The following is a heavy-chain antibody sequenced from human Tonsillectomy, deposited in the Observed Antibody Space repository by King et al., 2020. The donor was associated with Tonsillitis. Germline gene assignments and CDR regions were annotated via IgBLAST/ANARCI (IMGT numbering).Heavy chain of an antibody. J-gene: IGHJ4*02. V-gene: IGHV1-2*02. Sequence: QLVQSGAEVKKPGASVKVSCKASGYTFTGYYMHWVRQAPGQGLEWMGWINPNSGGTNYAQKFRGRVTMTRDTSISTAYMELSRLRSADTALYYCARDVGGYCYGLFNYWGQGTLVTVSS. CDR2: INPNSGGT. CDR1: GYTFTGYY. CDR3: ARDVGGYCYGLFNY. D-gene: IGHD5-18*01.